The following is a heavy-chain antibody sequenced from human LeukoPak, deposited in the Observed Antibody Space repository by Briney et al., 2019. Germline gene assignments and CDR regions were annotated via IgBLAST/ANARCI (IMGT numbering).Heavy chain of an antibody. CDR2: INHSGST. J-gene: IGHJ6*03. D-gene: IGHD1-26*01. CDR1: GGSFSGYY. Sequence: SETLSLTCAVYGGSFSGYYWSWIRQPPGKGLEWIGEINHSGSTNYNPSLKSRVTISVDTSKNQFSLKLSSVTAADTAVYYCARRWVRYYYMDVWGKGTTVTVSS. CDR3: ARRWVRYYYMDV. V-gene: IGHV4-34*01.